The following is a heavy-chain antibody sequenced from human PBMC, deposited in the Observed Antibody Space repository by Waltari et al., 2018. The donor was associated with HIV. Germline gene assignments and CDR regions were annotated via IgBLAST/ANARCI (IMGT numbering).Heavy chain of an antibody. CDR1: GYSISSGYY. CDR2: MYHSGST. D-gene: IGHD7-27*01. V-gene: IGHV4-38-2*02. CDR3: ARRSGEYWYFDL. Sequence: QVQLQESGPGLVKPSETLSLTCTVSGYSISSGYYWGWIRQPPGKGLGWIGSMYHSGSTDYTPSLKSRFTMSVDTSKNQFSLKLSSVTAADTSVYYCARRSGEYWYFDLWGRGTLVTVSS. J-gene: IGHJ2*01.